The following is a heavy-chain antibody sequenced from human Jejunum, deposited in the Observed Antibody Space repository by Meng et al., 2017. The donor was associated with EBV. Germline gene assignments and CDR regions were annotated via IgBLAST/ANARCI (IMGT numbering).Heavy chain of an antibody. CDR1: GGPVSGHY. CDR3: RQAFCSAEAGCSDR. V-gene: IGHV4-34*01. D-gene: IGHD3-3*01. CDR2: INESGST. J-gene: IGHJ4*02. Sequence: QVHLQQWGAGLLKPSETLSLTCAAYGGPVSGHYWSWIRQSPGKRLEWIGEINESGSTNYNPSLKSRVIIFMDTSKNQFSLNLNSVIAAETAVYYCRQAFCSAEAGCSDRWGQGTLVTVSS.